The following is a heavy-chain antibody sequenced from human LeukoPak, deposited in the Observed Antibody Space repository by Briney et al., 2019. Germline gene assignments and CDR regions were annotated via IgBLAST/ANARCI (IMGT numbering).Heavy chain of an antibody. J-gene: IGHJ4*02. CDR1: GGSISSGDYY. V-gene: IGHV4-30-4*01. CDR2: IYYSGST. Sequence: SETLSLTCTVSGGSISSGDYYWSWIRQPPGKGLEWIGYIYYSGSTYYNPSLKSRVTISVDTSKNQFSLKLSPVTAAATAVYYCARVPPPSYYYDSSGYLGFDYWGQGTLVTVSS. CDR3: ARVPPPSYYYDSSGYLGFDY. D-gene: IGHD3-22*01.